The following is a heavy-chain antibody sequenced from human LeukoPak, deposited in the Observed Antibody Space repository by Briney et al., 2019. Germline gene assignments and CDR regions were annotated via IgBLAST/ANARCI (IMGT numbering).Heavy chain of an antibody. CDR3: ARSQGRYFDWLLYPIDY. Sequence: GGSLRLSCAASGFTFSSYAMHWVRQAPGKGLEWRAVISYDGSNKYYADSVKGRFTISRDNSKNTLYLQMNSLRAEDTAVYYCARSQGRYFDWLLYPIDYWGQGTLVTVSS. V-gene: IGHV3-30-3*01. J-gene: IGHJ4*02. D-gene: IGHD3-9*01. CDR2: ISYDGSNK. CDR1: GFTFSSYA.